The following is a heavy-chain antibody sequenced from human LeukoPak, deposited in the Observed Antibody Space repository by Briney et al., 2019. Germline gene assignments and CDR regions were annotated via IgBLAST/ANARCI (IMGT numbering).Heavy chain of an antibody. Sequence: LAGGSLRLSCVPSGFTFTTYAMNWVRQAPGKGLEWVSGITSGGRTYYADSVKGRFTISRDGSKNTLYLQMTSLRADDTALYYCARSIPPDFWGQGTLVTVSS. CDR3: ARSIPPDF. D-gene: IGHD1-26*01. CDR2: ITSGGRT. J-gene: IGHJ4*02. V-gene: IGHV3-23*01. CDR1: GFTFTTYA.